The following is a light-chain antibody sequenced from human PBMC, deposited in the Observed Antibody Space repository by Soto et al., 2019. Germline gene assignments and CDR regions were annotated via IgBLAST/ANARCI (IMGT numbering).Light chain of an antibody. J-gene: IGKJ5*01. CDR1: QSVGSS. V-gene: IGKV3-15*01. CDR3: QQYKNWPPIT. CDR2: GAS. Sequence: EIVMTQSPATLSVSPGERATLSCRASQSVGSSLAWYQQEPGQAPRLLIYGASTRATGIPARFSGSGSGTEFTLTISSLQSEDFAVYFCQQYKNWPPITVGQGTRLEIK.